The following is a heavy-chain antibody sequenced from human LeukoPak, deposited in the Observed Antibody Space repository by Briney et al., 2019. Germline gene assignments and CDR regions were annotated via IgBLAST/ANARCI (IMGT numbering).Heavy chain of an antibody. V-gene: IGHV3-21*01. CDR2: ISSSSSYI. D-gene: IGHD2-15*01. J-gene: IGHJ6*03. CDR1: GFTFSNYN. Sequence: RGSLRLSCAASGFTFSNYNINWVRQAPGKGLEWVSSISSSSSYIYYADSVKGRFTISRDNAKNSLYLQMNSLRAEDTAVYYCARVGLDCSGGTCYSDYYYYMAVWGKGTTVTVSS. CDR3: ARVGLDCSGGTCYSDYYYYMAV.